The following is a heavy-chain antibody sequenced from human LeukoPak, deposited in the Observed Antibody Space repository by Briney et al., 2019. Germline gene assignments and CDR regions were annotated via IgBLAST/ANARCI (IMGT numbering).Heavy chain of an antibody. CDR2: IYYSGTT. D-gene: IGHD3-10*01. Sequence: SETLSLTCAVSGGSISGYYWSWIRQPPGKGLEWIGYIYYSGTTNYVPSLKSRLTISKDTSKNQISLKLSSVTAADTAVYYCARHASYLDAFDIWGQGTMVTVSS. V-gene: IGHV4-59*08. CDR3: ARHASYLDAFDI. J-gene: IGHJ3*02. CDR1: GGSISGYY.